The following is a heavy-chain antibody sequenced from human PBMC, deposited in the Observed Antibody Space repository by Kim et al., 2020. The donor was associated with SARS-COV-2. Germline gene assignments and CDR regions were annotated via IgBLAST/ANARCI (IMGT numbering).Heavy chain of an antibody. J-gene: IGHJ4*02. D-gene: IGHD1-26*01. Sequence: GGSLRLSCAASGFTFSRFSMTWVRQAPGKGLEWLSYIHSSGSPTKYADSVRGRFTISRDDAAGSVFLQMNTLRDEDSAVYYCAAHTGSQWFDYWGPGTLVTVSS. V-gene: IGHV3-48*02. CDR2: IHSSGSPT. CDR1: GFTFSRFS. CDR3: AAHTGSQWFDY.